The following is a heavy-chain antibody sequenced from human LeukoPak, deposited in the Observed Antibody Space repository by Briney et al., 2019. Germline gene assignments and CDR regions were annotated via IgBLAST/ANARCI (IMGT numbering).Heavy chain of an antibody. V-gene: IGHV3-7*01. CDR3: ARDRGHYYYGMDV. Sequence: GGSLRLSCAASGFIFNNYWMNWVRQAPGKGLEWVANIKEDGSEKYYVDSVKGRFTISSDNAKNSLYLQMSSLRAKDTAVYYCARDRGHYYYGMDVWGQGTTVTVSS. D-gene: IGHD6-25*01. CDR1: GFIFNNYW. J-gene: IGHJ6*02. CDR2: IKEDGSEK.